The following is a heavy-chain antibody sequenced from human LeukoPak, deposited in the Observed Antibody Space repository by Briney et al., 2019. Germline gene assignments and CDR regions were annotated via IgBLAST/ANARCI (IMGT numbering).Heavy chain of an antibody. D-gene: IGHD3-9*01. CDR3: ARDLVLRYFDWLSGGDAFDI. CDR2: ISAYNGNT. J-gene: IGHJ3*02. CDR1: GYTFTSYG. Sequence: ASVKVSCKASGYTFTSYGISWVRQAPGQGLEWMGWISAYNGNTNYAQKLQGRVTMTTDTSTSTAYMELRSLRSDDTAVYYCARDLVLRYFDWLSGGDAFDIWGQGTMVTVSS. V-gene: IGHV1-18*01.